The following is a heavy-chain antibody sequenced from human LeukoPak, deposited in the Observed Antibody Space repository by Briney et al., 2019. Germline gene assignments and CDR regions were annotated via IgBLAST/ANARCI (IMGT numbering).Heavy chain of an antibody. Sequence: GGSLRLSCAASGFTFSSYSMNWVRQAPGKGLEWVSSISSSSSYIYYADSVKGRFTISRDNAKNSLYLQMNSLRAEDTAVYYCARAYDSSGYYYVRDAFDIWGQGTMVTVSS. J-gene: IGHJ3*02. CDR2: ISSSSSYI. CDR3: ARAYDSSGYYYVRDAFDI. CDR1: GFTFSSYS. D-gene: IGHD3-22*01. V-gene: IGHV3-21*01.